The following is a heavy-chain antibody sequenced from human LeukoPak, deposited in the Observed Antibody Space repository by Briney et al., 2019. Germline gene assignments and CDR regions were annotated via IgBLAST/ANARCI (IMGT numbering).Heavy chain of an antibody. CDR3: AREGRLSGGYSYGYGYNWFDP. V-gene: IGHV4-39*07. D-gene: IGHD5-18*01. CDR1: GGSISSSSYY. CDR2: IYYSGST. J-gene: IGHJ5*02. Sequence: RPSETLSLTCTVSGGSISSSSYYWGWIRQPPGKGLEWIGSIYYSGSTYYNPSLKSRVTTSVDTSKNQFSLKLSSVTAADTAVYYCAREGRLSGGYSYGYGYNWFDPWGQGTLVTVSS.